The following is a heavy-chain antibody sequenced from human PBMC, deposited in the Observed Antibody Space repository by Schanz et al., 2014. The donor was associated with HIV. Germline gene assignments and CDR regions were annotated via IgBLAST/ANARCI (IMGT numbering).Heavy chain of an antibody. CDR2: MNPNRGNA. CDR3: ARRRGWGSYRYFPYGLDV. V-gene: IGHV1-8*01. J-gene: IGHJ6*02. CDR1: GGTFSSYA. Sequence: QVQVVQSGAEVKKPGSSVKVSCKASGGTFSSYAINWVRQAPGQGLEWMGWMNPNRGNAGFAQNFQGRVTLTRDTSITTAYMELTSLRPEDTAVYYCARRRGWGSYRYFPYGLDVWGQGTTVTVSS. D-gene: IGHD3-16*02.